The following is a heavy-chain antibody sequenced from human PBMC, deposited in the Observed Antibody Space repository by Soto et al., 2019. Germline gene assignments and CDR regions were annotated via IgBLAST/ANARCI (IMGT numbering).Heavy chain of an antibody. CDR2: IYYTGTT. D-gene: IGHD1-1*01. CDR1: GGPVSSSFFY. J-gene: IGHJ4*01. CDR3: ARLTTSSVLSRFDS. Sequence: ASETLSLTCTLSGGPVSSSFFYWSWVRQPPGQRLEWIGYIYYTGTTNYNPSLASRVTMSVDTSKKQFTLNLRSLTAADTARYYCARLTTSSVLSRFDSSCQEILRTISS. V-gene: IGHV4-61*01.